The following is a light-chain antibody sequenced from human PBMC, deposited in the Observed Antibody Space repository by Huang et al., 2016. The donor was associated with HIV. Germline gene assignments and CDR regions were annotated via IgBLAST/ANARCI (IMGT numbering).Light chain of an antibody. CDR2: DAS. CDR1: QSSGTW. CDR3: QQYNSYPYT. Sequence: DIQMTQSPSTLSASVGDRVTITCRASQSSGTWLAGYQQKPGKAPKCRIYDASSVDSGVPSRFSGSGSGTECTLTISSLQPDNFATYYCQQYNSYPYTFGQGTKLEIK. V-gene: IGKV1-5*01. J-gene: IGKJ2*01.